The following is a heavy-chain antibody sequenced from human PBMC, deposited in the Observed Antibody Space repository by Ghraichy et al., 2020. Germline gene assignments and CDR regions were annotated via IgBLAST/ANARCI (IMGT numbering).Heavy chain of an antibody. CDR3: ASFKVTAMVIFDY. V-gene: IGHV4-59*08. Sequence: SETLSLTCTVSGGSISSHFWNWIRQPPGKGLEWIGDIYYTGSTYFNPSLKSRATISVDTSKNQFSLKLTSVTAADSAVYYCASFKVTAMVIFDYWGQGTLVTVSS. D-gene: IGHD5-18*01. CDR1: GGSISSHF. J-gene: IGHJ4*02. CDR2: IYYTGST.